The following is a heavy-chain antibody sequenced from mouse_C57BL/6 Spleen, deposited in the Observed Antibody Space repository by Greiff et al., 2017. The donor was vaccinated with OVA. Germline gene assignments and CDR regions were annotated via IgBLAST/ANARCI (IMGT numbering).Heavy chain of an antibody. CDR2: IYPGSGNT. J-gene: IGHJ4*01. Sequence: VQLQQSGPELVKPGASVKISCKASGYSFTSYYIHWVKQRPGQGLEWIGWIYPGSGNTKYNEKFKGKATLTADTSSSTAYMQLSSLTSEDSAVYYCARGGYYGNTGAMDYWGQGTSVTVSS. CDR3: ARGGYYGNTGAMDY. D-gene: IGHD2-1*01. CDR1: GYSFTSYY. V-gene: IGHV1-66*01.